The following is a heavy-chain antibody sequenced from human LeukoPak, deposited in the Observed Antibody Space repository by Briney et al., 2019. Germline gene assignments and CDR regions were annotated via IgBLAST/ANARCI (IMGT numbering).Heavy chain of an antibody. Sequence: SETLSLTCIVSGDSISTYYWSWVRQPPGKGLEWIGYVSYSGGTNYNPSLKSRVTISVDTSKNQFSLKLSSVTAADTAVYYCARGHSSGYYDWFDPWGQGTLVTVSS. CDR1: GDSISTYY. CDR2: VSYSGGT. D-gene: IGHD3-22*01. J-gene: IGHJ5*02. CDR3: ARGHSSGYYDWFDP. V-gene: IGHV4-59*01.